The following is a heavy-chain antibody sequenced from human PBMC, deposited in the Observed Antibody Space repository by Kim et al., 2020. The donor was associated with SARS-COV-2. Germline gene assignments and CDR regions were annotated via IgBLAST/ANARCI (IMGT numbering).Heavy chain of an antibody. CDR1: GGSISSYY. V-gene: IGHV4-59*01. D-gene: IGHD2-15*01. Sequence: SETLSLTCTVSGGSISSYYWSWIRQPPGKGLEWIGYIYYSGSTNYNPSLKSRVTISVDTSKNQFSLKLSSVTAADTAVYYCAREGPGLYCSGGSCYESPVVASRTQQATKGWGRERNDAFDIWGQGTMVTVSS. CDR2: IYYSGST. J-gene: IGHJ3*02. CDR3: AREGPGLYCSGGSCYESPVVASRTQQATKGWGRERNDAFDI.